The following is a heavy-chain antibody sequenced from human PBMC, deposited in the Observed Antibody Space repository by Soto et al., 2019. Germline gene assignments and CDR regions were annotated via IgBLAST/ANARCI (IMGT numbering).Heavy chain of an antibody. J-gene: IGHJ5*02. V-gene: IGHV3-30*18. D-gene: IGHD6-19*01. Sequence: QVQLVESGGGVVQPGGSLNLACVASGFTVGTTGMHWVRQAPGKGLEWVAMISHSGTSQQYGDSVQGRFTVSRDDAKNTLYLQMSSLRPEDTSTYHCAKDWGSGGWFNWFHPWGQGVRVTVSS. CDR1: GFTVGTTG. CDR3: AKDWGSGGWFNWFHP. CDR2: ISHSGTSQ.